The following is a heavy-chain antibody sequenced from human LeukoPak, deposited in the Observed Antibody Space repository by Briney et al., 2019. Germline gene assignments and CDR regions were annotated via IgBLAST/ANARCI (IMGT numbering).Heavy chain of an antibody. Sequence: ASVKVSCKVSGYTLTELSMHWVRQAPGKGLEWMGGFDPEDGETIYAQKFQGRVTMTEDTSTDTAYMELSSLRSEDTAVYYCATGPYNWNYNTNWFDPWGQGTLVTVSS. J-gene: IGHJ5*02. CDR3: ATGPYNWNYNTNWFDP. CDR1: GYTLTELS. D-gene: IGHD1-7*01. V-gene: IGHV1-24*01. CDR2: FDPEDGET.